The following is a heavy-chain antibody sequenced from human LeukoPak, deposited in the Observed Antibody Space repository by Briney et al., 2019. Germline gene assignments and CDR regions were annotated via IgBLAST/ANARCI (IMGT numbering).Heavy chain of an antibody. CDR2: ISSSSSKI. D-gene: IGHD1-1*01. CDR3: ARCTTGRTFGSLREIKRSREIDY. CDR1: GFTFSSYE. Sequence: GGSLRLSCAASGFTFSSYEMNWVRQAPGKGLEWVSSISSSSSKIYYADSVKGRFTISRDNAKNSLYLQMNSLRVEDTAVYYCARCTTGRTFGSLREIKRSREIDYWGQGTLVTVSS. V-gene: IGHV3-21*01. J-gene: IGHJ4*02.